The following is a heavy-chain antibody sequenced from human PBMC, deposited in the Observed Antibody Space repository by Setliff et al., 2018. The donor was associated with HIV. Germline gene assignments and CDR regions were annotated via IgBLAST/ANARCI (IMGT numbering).Heavy chain of an antibody. CDR3: ASWSGYVAFDY. J-gene: IGHJ4*02. Sequence: SETLSLTCNVSGGSISTSDYYWGWIRQPPGKGLEWIGSIYYSGSTYYNPSLKSRVTISVDTSKNQFSLKLSSVTAADTAVYYCASWSGYVAFDYWGQGTLVTV. CDR2: IYYSGST. CDR1: GGSISTSDYY. V-gene: IGHV4-39*01. D-gene: IGHD5-12*01.